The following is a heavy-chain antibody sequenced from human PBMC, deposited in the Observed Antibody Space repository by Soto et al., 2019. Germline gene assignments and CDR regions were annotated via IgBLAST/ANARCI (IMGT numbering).Heavy chain of an antibody. J-gene: IGHJ4*02. V-gene: IGHV4-34*01. Sequence: QVQLQQWGAGLLKPSETLSLTCAVYGGSFSGYYWSWIRQPPGKGLEWIGEINHSGSTNYNPSLRSRVTISVDTSKNQFSLKLSSVTAADTAVYYCARGQNSSSWRTIDYWGQGTLVTVSS. CDR2: INHSGST. CDR3: ARGQNSSSWRTIDY. CDR1: GGSFSGYY. D-gene: IGHD6-13*01.